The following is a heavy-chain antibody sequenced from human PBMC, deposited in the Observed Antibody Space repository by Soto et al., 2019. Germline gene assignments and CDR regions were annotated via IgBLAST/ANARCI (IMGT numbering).Heavy chain of an antibody. D-gene: IGHD2-21*02. Sequence: ASVKVSCKASGYIFTGYAMHWVRQAPGQRLEWMGWINVGNGNTKYSQNFQARVTITRDTSASTAYMDLSSLRSEDTAVYYCARGAGYCGGDCWNDYYYAMDVWGQGTTVTVSS. CDR3: ARGAGYCGGDCWNDYYYAMDV. CDR1: GYIFTGYA. J-gene: IGHJ6*02. CDR2: INVGNGNT. V-gene: IGHV1-3*01.